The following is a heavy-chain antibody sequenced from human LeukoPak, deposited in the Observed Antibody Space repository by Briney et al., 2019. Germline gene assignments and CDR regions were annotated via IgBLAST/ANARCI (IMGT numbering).Heavy chain of an antibody. D-gene: IGHD5-18*01. CDR2: IYYSGST. V-gene: IGHV4-39*07. Sequence: SETLSLTCTVSGGSISSSSYYWGWIRQPPGKGLEWIGSIYYSGSTYYNPSLKSRVTISVDTSKNQFSLKLSSVTAADTAVYYCARDHGAWIQLWWGTFDYWGQGTLVTVSS. J-gene: IGHJ4*02. CDR1: GGSISSSSYY. CDR3: ARDHGAWIQLWWGTFDY.